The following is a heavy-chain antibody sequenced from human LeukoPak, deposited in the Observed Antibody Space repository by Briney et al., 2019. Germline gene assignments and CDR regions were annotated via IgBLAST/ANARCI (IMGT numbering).Heavy chain of an antibody. CDR1: GYTFTSYG. D-gene: IGHD6-19*01. J-gene: IGHJ4*02. CDR3: ARDGRDSSGWYFLAQGFDY. Sequence: ASVKVSCKASGYTFTSYGISWVRQAPGQGLEWMGWISAYNGNTHYAQKLQGRVTMTTDTSTSTAYMELRSLRSDDTAVYYCARDGRDSSGWYFLAQGFDYWGQGTLVTVPS. CDR2: ISAYNGNT. V-gene: IGHV1-18*01.